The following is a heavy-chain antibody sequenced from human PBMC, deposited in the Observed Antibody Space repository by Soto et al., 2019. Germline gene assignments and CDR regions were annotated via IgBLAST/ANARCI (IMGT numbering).Heavy chain of an antibody. CDR3: ARAGVFTYYDILTGYYANWFDP. V-gene: IGHV4-59*01. CDR1: GGSISSYY. J-gene: IGHJ5*02. CDR2: IYYSGST. D-gene: IGHD3-9*01. Sequence: SETLSLTCTVSGGSISSYYWSWIRQPPGKGLERIGYIYYSGSTNYNPSLKSRVTISVDTSKNQFSLKLSSVTAADTAVYYCARAGVFTYYDILTGYYANWFDPWGQGTLVTVSS.